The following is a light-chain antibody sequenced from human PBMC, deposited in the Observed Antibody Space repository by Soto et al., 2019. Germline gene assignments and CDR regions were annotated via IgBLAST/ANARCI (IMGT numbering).Light chain of an antibody. CDR1: QSIGTN. J-gene: IGKJ4*01. CDR2: KTS. Sequence: EVVMTQSPATVSVSPGERTSLSCRASQSIGTNLGWYQQKPGQAPRLLISKTSTRATGVPARFSGSGSGTEFTLTISSLQYEDIAVYYCQQYAVWPLTFGGGTKLDIK. CDR3: QQYAVWPLT. V-gene: IGKV3-15*01.